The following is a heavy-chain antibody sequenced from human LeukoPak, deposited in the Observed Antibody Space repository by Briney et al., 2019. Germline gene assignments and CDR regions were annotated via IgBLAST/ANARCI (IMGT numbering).Heavy chain of an antibody. Sequence: SETLSLTCTVSGGSISSSSYYWGWIRQPPGKGLEWIGSIYYSGSTYYNPSLKSRVTISVDTSKNQFSLKLSSVTAADTAVYYCARLPSVAGIYVFDYWGQGTLVTVSS. D-gene: IGHD6-19*01. CDR2: IYYSGST. J-gene: IGHJ4*02. CDR1: GGSISSSSYY. CDR3: ARLPSVAGIYVFDY. V-gene: IGHV4-39*01.